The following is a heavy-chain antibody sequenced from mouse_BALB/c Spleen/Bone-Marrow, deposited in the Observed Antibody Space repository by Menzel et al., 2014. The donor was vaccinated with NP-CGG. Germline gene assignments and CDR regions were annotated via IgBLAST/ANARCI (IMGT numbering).Heavy chain of an antibody. J-gene: IGHJ2*01. CDR2: IRNKANGYTT. V-gene: IGHV7-3*02. CDR1: GFTFTDHY. CDR3: ARDYLYYFDY. D-gene: IGHD2-1*01. Sequence: EVQLQQSGGGLVQPGGFLGLSCATSGFTFTDHYMSWVRQPPGKALEWLGFIRNKANGYTTEYSASVKGRFTISRDNSQSIVYLQMNTLRAEDSATYYCARDYLYYFDYWGQGTTLTVSS.